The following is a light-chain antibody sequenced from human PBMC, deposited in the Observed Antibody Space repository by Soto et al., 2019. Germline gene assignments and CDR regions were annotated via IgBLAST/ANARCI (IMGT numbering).Light chain of an antibody. CDR3: QQSYSTPPFT. Sequence: DIQMTQSPSSLSASVGDRVTITCRASQSISSYLNWYQQNPGKAPKLLIYAASSLQSGVPSRFSGSGSGTDFTLTISSLQPEDFATYYCQQSYSTPPFTFGPGTKVDIK. CDR2: AAS. J-gene: IGKJ3*01. V-gene: IGKV1-39*01. CDR1: QSISSY.